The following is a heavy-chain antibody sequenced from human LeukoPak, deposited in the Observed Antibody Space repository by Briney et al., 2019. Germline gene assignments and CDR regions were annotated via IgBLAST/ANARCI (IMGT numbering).Heavy chain of an antibody. CDR3: ARDPYDSSGYHTRARGY. D-gene: IGHD3-22*01. J-gene: IGHJ4*02. CDR1: GFTVSSNY. CDR2: IYSGGST. Sequence: GGSLRLSCAASGFTVSSNYMSWVRQAPRQRLEGVSVIYSGGSTYYADSVRGRFTISRDNSKNTLYLQMNSLMTEATAVYYCARDPYDSSGYHTRARGYWGQGTLVTVSS. V-gene: IGHV3-66*02.